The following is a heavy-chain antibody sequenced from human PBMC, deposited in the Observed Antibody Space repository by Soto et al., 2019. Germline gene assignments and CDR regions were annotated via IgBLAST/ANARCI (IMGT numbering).Heavy chain of an antibody. Sequence: PGGSLRRSCVASEFSLSRYAMTWVRQAAGKGLQWVAGLGPDGRNTFYGESVRGRFTISRDNSRNTLYLQMSSLRAEDTAVYFCVKQMTTGTDSFFDFWGQGIQVTVSS. CDR1: EFSLSRYA. J-gene: IGHJ4*02. CDR3: VKQMTTGTDSFFDF. D-gene: IGHD4-17*01. V-gene: IGHV3-23*01. CDR2: LGPDGRNT.